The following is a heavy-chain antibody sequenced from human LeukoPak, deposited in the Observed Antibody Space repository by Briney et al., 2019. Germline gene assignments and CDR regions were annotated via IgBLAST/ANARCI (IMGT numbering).Heavy chain of an antibody. CDR2: MYHSGST. CDR3: ACTYYYDSNAYYYWV. D-gene: IGHD3-22*01. Sequence: SETLSLTCAVSAYSISSGYYCGWSRQPPGKGLEWIGSMYHSGSTHYNPSLKRRVTISVDTSKNQFSLRLSSVTAADTAVYYCACTYYYDSNAYYYWVWGQGTLVTVSS. V-gene: IGHV4-38-2*01. J-gene: IGHJ4*02. CDR1: AYSISSGYY.